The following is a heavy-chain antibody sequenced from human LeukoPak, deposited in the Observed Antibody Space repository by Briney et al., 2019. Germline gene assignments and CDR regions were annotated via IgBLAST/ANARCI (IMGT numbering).Heavy chain of an antibody. CDR1: GYTFSGCY. D-gene: IGHD5-12*01. CDR2: INPNNGGT. V-gene: IGHV1-2*06. CDR3: ARPYSGYEWCDY. J-gene: IGHJ4*02. Sequence: ASVKVSCKASGYTFSGCYMHWVRQAPGQGLEWMGQINPNNGGTNYAQKFQGRVTMTRDTSISTAYMELSRLTSADTAVYYCARPYSGYEWCDYWGQGTLVTVS.